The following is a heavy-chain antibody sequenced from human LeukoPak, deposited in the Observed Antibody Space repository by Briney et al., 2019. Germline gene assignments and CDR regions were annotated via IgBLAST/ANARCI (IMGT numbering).Heavy chain of an antibody. CDR3: TKDRRGPAAGTWYFDS. CDR1: GFTFSSTT. Sequence: AGGSLRLSCVASGFTFSSTTMGWVRQAPGRGLEWVSSITAIDGRTYYADSVRGRFTISRDNSKNTVYLQPNSLRAGDTAIYYCTKDRRGPAAGTWYFDSWGQGTLVTVSS. V-gene: IGHV3-23*01. J-gene: IGHJ4*02. D-gene: IGHD6-13*01. CDR2: ITAIDGRT.